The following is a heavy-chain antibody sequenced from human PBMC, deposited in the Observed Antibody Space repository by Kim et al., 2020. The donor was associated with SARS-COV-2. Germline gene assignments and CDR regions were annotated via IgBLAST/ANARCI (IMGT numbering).Heavy chain of an antibody. CDR1: GDSVSSNSAA. CDR2: TYYRSKWYN. Sequence: SQTLSLTCAISGDSVSSNSAAWNWIRQSPSRGLEWLGRTYYRSKWYNDYAVSVKSRITINPDTSKNQFSLQLNSVTPEDTAVHYCAREGATMVRGVIITAEYYFDYWGQGTLVTVSS. CDR3: AREGATMVRGVIITAEYYFDY. V-gene: IGHV6-1*01. D-gene: IGHD3-10*01. J-gene: IGHJ4*02.